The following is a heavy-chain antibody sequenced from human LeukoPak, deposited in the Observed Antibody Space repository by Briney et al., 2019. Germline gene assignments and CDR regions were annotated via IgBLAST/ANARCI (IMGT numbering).Heavy chain of an antibody. CDR3: ARGGSTSPRGAFDI. V-gene: IGHV3-21*01. CDR2: ISSSSSYI. Sequence: AGGSLRLSCAASGFTFSSYSMNWVRQAPGKGLEWVSSISSSSSYIYYADSVKGRFTISRDNAKNSLYLQMNSLRAEDTAVYYCARGGSTSPRGAFDIWGQGTIVTVSS. CDR1: GFTFSSYS. J-gene: IGHJ3*02. D-gene: IGHD2-2*01.